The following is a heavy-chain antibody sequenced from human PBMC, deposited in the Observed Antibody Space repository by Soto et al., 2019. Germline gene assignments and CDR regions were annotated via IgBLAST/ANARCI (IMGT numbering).Heavy chain of an antibody. CDR3: ATWHLREHAYDI. J-gene: IGHJ3*02. CDR2: LYDVDDT. D-gene: IGHD4-17*01. V-gene: IGHV3-53*01. Sequence: DVQLVESGGGLIQPGGSLRLSCAASGLTVSGKKYLAWVRQAPGKGLEWVSALYDVDDTFYADSVKGRFTTSVDSSRTIVYLQMNSLRPDDTAVYYCATWHLREHAYDIWGQGTAVTVSS. CDR1: GLTVSGKKY.